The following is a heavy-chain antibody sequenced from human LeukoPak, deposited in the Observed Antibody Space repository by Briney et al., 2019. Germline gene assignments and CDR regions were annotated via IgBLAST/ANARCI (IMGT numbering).Heavy chain of an antibody. V-gene: IGHV1-69*04. J-gene: IGHJ4*02. D-gene: IGHD3-3*01. CDR1: GGTFSRYA. Sequence: ASVKVSCKASGGTFSRYAISWVRQAPGQGLEWMGRIIPILGIANYAQKFQGRVTITADKSTSTAYMELSSLRSEDTAVYYCARGAFYDFWSGSIDYWGQGTLVTVSS. CDR3: ARGAFYDFWSGSIDY. CDR2: IIPILGIA.